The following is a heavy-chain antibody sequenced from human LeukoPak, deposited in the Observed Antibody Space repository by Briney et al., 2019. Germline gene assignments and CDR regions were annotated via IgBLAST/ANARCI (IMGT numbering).Heavy chain of an antibody. CDR1: GFTFSSYS. Sequence: GGSLRLSCAASGFTFSSYSMNWVRQAPGKGLEWVSYIRFGGDTTYYADSVKGRFTISRDDAQNSMHLQMNSLRADDTAVYYCGRVSRATGYYYVEFWGQGTLVTVSS. J-gene: IGHJ4*02. CDR3: GRVSRATGYYYVEF. D-gene: IGHD3-9*01. CDR2: IRFGGDTT. V-gene: IGHV3-48*04.